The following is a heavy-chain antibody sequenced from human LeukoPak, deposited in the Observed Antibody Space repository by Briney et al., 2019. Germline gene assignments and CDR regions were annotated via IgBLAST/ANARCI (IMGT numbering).Heavy chain of an antibody. CDR2: IRSKADSGTT. CDR1: GFSFRDYA. CDR3: TRGQKDFDC. V-gene: IGHV3-49*04. Sequence: GGSLRLSCTGSGFSFRDYAMTWVRQTPGKGLEWVGFIRSKADSGTTEYDASVKGRFTISRDDSKTVAYLQMNSLKTDDTAIYYCTRGQKDFDCWGQGTLVTVSS. J-gene: IGHJ4*02.